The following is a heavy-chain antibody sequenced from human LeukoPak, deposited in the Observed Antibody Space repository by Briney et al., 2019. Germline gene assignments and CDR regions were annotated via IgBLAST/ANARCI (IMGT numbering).Heavy chain of an antibody. V-gene: IGHV1-69*05. J-gene: IGHJ3*02. Sequence: ASVKVSCKASGGTFSSYAISWVRQAPGQGLEWMGGIIPIFGTANYAQKFQGRVTITRNTSISTAYMELSSLRSEDTAVYYCARLYDFWSGYQDAFDIWGQGTMVTVSS. CDR2: IIPIFGTA. D-gene: IGHD3-3*01. CDR1: GGTFSSYA. CDR3: ARLYDFWSGYQDAFDI.